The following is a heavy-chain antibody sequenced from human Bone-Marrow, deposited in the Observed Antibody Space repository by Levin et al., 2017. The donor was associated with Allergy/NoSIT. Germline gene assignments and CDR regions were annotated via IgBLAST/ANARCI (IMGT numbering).Heavy chain of an antibody. CDR1: GFTVSSNY. CDR2: IYSGGST. Sequence: SCAASGFTVSSNYMSWVRQAPGKGLEWVSVIYSGGSTYYADSVKGRFTISRDNSKNTLYLQMNSLRAEDTAVYYCARDMVVPSYYYYGMDVWGQGTTVTVSS. D-gene: IGHD2-21*01. V-gene: IGHV3-53*01. J-gene: IGHJ6*02. CDR3: ARDMVVPSYYYYGMDV.